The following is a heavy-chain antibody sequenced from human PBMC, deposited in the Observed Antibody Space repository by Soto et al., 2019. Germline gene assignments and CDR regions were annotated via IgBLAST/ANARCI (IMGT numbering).Heavy chain of an antibody. Sequence: WGSRRLSCAASGFTFSSYGMHWVRQAPGKGLEWVAVISYDGSNKYYADSVKGRFTISRDNSKNTLYLQMNSLRAEDTAVYYCALAAAGGYCEYWGKETMVSVSS. V-gene: IGHV3-30*03. CDR3: ALAAAGGYCEY. J-gene: IGHJ4*02. D-gene: IGHD6-13*01. CDR2: ISYDGSNK. CDR1: GFTFSSYG.